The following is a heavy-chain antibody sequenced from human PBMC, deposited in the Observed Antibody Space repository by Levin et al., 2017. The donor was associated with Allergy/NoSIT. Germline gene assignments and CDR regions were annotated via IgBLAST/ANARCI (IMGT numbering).Heavy chain of an antibody. CDR1: GGTFSSYA. D-gene: IGHD2-15*01. CDR3: ASTYCSGGSCYSGVNWFDP. CDR2: IIPIFGTA. V-gene: IGHV1-69*13. J-gene: IGHJ5*02. Sequence: SVKVSCKASGGTFSSYAISWVRQAPGQGLEWMGGIIPIFGTANYAQKFQGRVTITADESTSTAYMELSSLRSEDTAVYYCASTYCSGGSCYSGVNWFDPWGQGTLVTVSS.